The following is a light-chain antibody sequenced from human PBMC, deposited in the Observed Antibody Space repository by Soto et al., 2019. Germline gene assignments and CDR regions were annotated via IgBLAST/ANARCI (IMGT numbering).Light chain of an antibody. CDR3: QQYNNYPWT. CDR1: QSIGRW. J-gene: IGKJ1*01. CDR2: DAS. Sequence: DIQMTQSPSTLSAFVGDRVTITCRASQSIGRWLAWYQQKPGKAPKLLIYDASSLESGVQSRFSGSGSGTEFTLTIRSLQPDDFTTYYCQQYNNYPWTFGQGTKVDIK. V-gene: IGKV1-5*01.